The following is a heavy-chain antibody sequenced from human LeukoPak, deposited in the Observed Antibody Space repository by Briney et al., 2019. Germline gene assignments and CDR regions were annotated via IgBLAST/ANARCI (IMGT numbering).Heavy chain of an antibody. CDR3: ARAEATWDYYGSGSYYIDY. Sequence: PSENLSLTCTVSGGSISSHYWSWIRQPPGKGLEWIGYIYYSGSTNYNPSLKSRVTISLDKSKNQFSLKLSSVTAADTAVYYCARAEATWDYYGSGSYYIDYWGQGTPVTVSS. D-gene: IGHD3-10*01. V-gene: IGHV4-59*11. CDR2: IYYSGST. CDR1: GGSISSHY. J-gene: IGHJ4*02.